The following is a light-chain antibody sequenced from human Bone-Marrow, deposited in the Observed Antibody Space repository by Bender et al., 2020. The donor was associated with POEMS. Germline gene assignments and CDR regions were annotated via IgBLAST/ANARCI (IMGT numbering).Light chain of an antibody. CDR2: EGS. CDR3: QAWDSNIFVV. V-gene: IGLV2-14*02. J-gene: IGLJ2*01. Sequence: QSALTQPASVSGSPGQSITISCTGTSSDVGSYNLVSWYQHHPGKAPKLMIYEGSERPSGVSNRFSGSNSGNTATLTISGTQAMDEADYYCQAWDSNIFVVFGGGTKLTVL. CDR1: SSDVGSYNL.